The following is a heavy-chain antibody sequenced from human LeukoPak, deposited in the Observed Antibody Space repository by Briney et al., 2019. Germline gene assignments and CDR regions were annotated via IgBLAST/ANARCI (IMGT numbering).Heavy chain of an antibody. V-gene: IGHV3-23*01. CDR1: GFTFSNYV. J-gene: IGHJ4*02. CDR3: ARDIPYYCSGGSCYSS. CDR2: ISGSGGST. D-gene: IGHD2-15*01. Sequence: GGSLRLSCATSGFTFSNYVMSWVRQAPGKGLEWVSAISGSGGSTYYADSVKGRFTISRDNSKNTLYLQMNSLRAEDTAVYYCARDIPYYCSGGSCYSSWGQGTLVTVSS.